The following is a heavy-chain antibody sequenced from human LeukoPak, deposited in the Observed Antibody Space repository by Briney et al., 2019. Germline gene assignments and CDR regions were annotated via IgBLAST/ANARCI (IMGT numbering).Heavy chain of an antibody. V-gene: IGHV3-30*18. J-gene: IGHJ5*01. CDR2: ISYDESHK. CDR3: AKDLGFGDPISVFDS. CDR1: GFTFSSYG. Sequence: PGRSLRLSCAASGFTFSSYGMHWVRQAPGKGLEWVALISYDESHKYYADSVKGRFTISRVNSKDTLYLQMNSLRAEDTAIYYCAKDLGFGDPISVFDSWGQGTLVTVSS. D-gene: IGHD3-10*01.